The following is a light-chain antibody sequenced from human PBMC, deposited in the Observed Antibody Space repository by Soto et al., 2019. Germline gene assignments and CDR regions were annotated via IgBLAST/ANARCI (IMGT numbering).Light chain of an antibody. Sequence: DTQMTQSPSTLSASLGDRVTITCRASQNINNWLAWYQQKPGKAPKLLIYKASSLESGVPSRFSGSGSGTEFTLTISNLQPDDFATYYCHQYNSYPYTFGQGTRLEIK. CDR2: KAS. CDR3: HQYNSYPYT. V-gene: IGKV1-5*03. CDR1: QNINNW. J-gene: IGKJ5*01.